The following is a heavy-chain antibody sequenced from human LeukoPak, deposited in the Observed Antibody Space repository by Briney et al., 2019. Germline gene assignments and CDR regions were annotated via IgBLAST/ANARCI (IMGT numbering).Heavy chain of an antibody. V-gene: IGHV1-24*01. CDR3: ARGGANAFDI. D-gene: IGHD1-26*01. J-gene: IGHJ3*02. CDR1: GYTLTELS. Sequence: ASVKVSCKVSGYTLTELSMHWVRQAPGKGLEWMGGFDPEDGETIYAQKFQGRVTITADKSTSTAYMELSSLRSEDTAVYYCARGGANAFDIWGQGTMVTVSS. CDR2: FDPEDGET.